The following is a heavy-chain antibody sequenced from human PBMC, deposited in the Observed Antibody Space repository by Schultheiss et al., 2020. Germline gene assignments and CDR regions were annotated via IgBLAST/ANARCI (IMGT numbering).Heavy chain of an antibody. V-gene: IGHV3-30*18. J-gene: IGHJ4*02. CDR3: AKRGEVGGATDY. D-gene: IGHD3-16*01. CDR1: GFTFSSYG. CDR2: ISYDGSNK. Sequence: LKISCAASGFTFSSYGMHWVRQAPGKGLEWVAVISYDGSNKYYADSVKGRFTISRDNSKNTLYLQMNSLRAEDTAVYYCAKRGEVGGATDYWGQGTLVTVSS.